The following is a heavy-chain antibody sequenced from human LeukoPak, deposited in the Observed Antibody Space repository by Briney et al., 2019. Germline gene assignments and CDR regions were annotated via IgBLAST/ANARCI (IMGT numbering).Heavy chain of an antibody. CDR3: ARDEEVSGYYY. Sequence: SVKVSCKASGGTFSSYAISWVRQAPGQGLEWMGRIIPILGIANYAQEFQGRVTITADKSTSTAYMELSSLRSEDTAVYYCARDEEVSGYYYWGQGTLVTVSS. J-gene: IGHJ4*02. CDR1: GGTFSSYA. D-gene: IGHD3-22*01. V-gene: IGHV1-69*04. CDR2: IIPILGIA.